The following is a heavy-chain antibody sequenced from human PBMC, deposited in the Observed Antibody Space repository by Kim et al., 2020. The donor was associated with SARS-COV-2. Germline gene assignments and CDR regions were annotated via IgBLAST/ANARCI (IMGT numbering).Heavy chain of an antibody. CDR3: AREKRPERPILRYNWIGGWFDP. J-gene: IGHJ5*02. D-gene: IGHD1-20*01. CDR2: IIPIFGTA. V-gene: IGHV1-69*13. CDR1: GGTFSSYA. Sequence: SVKVSCKASGGTFSSYAISWVRQAPGQGLEWMGGIIPIFGTANYAQKFQGRVTITADESTSTAYMELSSLRSEDTAVYYCAREKRPERPILRYNWIGGWFDPWGQGTLVTVSS.